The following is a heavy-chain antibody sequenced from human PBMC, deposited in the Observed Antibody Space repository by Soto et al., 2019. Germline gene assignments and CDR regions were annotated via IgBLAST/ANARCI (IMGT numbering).Heavy chain of an antibody. D-gene: IGHD2-21*01. CDR3: CRLPVVVIGLGYLGP. J-gene: IGHJ5*02. Sequence: QLQLQESGPGLVKPSETLSLTCTVSGDSISSSYYWGWVRQPPGKGLECIGAVYYTGFTYYNPSLQGRLHISLDTVKNQFPLRLSSVAAADTGIYFCCRLPVVVIGLGYLGPRGPGTLVTVSS. CDR2: VYYTGFT. CDR1: GDSISSSYY. V-gene: IGHV4-38-2*02.